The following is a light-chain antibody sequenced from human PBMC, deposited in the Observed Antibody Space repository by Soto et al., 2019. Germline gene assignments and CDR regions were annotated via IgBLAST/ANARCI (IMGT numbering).Light chain of an antibody. J-gene: IGKJ4*01. CDR2: GAS. CDR1: QSVRSN. V-gene: IGKV3-15*01. Sequence: EVELTQSPDILSVSPGETATLSCRASQSVRSNLAWYQQKPGQAPRLLIYGASTRATGIPARFSGSGSGREFTLTISSLQSEDFGLYYCQQYNIWPPLTFVGGTKVEIK. CDR3: QQYNIWPPLT.